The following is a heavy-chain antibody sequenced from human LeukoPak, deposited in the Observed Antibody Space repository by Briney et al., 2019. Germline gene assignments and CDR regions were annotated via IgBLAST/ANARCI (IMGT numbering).Heavy chain of an antibody. CDR1: GYTFTGYG. Sequence: ASVKVSCKASGYTFTGYGISWVRQAPGQGLEWMGWISAYNGNTNYAQKLQGRVTMTTDTSTSTAYMELRSLRSDDTAVYYCARVDYIVVVPAAMRSPQYYYYMDVWGKGTTVTISS. CDR3: ARVDYIVVVPAAMRSPQYYYYMDV. D-gene: IGHD2-2*01. V-gene: IGHV1-18*01. CDR2: ISAYNGNT. J-gene: IGHJ6*03.